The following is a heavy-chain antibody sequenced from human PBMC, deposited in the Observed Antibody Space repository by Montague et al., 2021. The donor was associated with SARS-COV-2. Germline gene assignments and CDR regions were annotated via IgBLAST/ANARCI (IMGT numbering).Heavy chain of an antibody. Sequence: SRSLSFSASGFTFSNYGMHWVRQAPGKGLEWVAVIWYDGSNKYYADSVKGRFTISRDNSKNTLYLQMNSLRAEDTAVYYCARDRLGPGYYGMDVWGQGTTVTVSS. CDR2: IWYDGSNK. V-gene: IGHV3-33*01. CDR3: ARDRLGPGYYGMDV. CDR1: GFTFSNYG. D-gene: IGHD7-27*01. J-gene: IGHJ6*02.